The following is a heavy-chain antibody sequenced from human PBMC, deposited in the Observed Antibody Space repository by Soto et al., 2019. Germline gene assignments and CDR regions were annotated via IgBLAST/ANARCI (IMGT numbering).Heavy chain of an antibody. V-gene: IGHV1-24*01. J-gene: IGHJ4*02. CDR3: ATGTAFKKYFYDY. CDR2: FDPEDGVT. Sequence: ASVKASCKVSGYTLTELSMHWVRQAPGKGLEWMGGFDPEDGVTIYAQNFQGRVTMTEDTSTGTASMEVSSLRSEDTAMYYCATGTAFKKYFYDYWGQGTLVTVSS. D-gene: IGHD2-2*01. CDR1: GYTLTELS.